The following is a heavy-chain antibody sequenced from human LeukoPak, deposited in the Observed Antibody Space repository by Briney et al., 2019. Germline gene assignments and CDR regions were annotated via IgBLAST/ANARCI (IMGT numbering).Heavy chain of an antibody. D-gene: IGHD3-10*01. Sequence: PSETLSLTCTVSGVSITGSYWSWIRQPAGQGLEWVGRVYSSGSTNYNPSLKSRVTVSVDTSKNQFSLKLNSVTAADTAVYFCARDSHWGVPFDYWGQGILVTVSS. CDR2: VYSSGST. J-gene: IGHJ4*02. CDR3: ARDSHWGVPFDY. V-gene: IGHV4-4*07. CDR1: GVSITGSY.